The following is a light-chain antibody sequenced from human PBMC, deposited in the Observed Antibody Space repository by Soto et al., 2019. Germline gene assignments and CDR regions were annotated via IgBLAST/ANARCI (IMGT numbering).Light chain of an antibody. J-gene: IGKJ4*01. CDR2: DAS. CDR3: QQRSNWLT. CDR1: QSVRSY. V-gene: IGKV3-11*01. Sequence: EIVLTQSPATLSLSPGERVTLSCRASQSVRSYLAWYQQKPGQAPRLLIYDASNRATGVPARFSGSGSGTDFTLTISSLEPEDFAVYSCQQRSNWLTFGGGTKVEIK.